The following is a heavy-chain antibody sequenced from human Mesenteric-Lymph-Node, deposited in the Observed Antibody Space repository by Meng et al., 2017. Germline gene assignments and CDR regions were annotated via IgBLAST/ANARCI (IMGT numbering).Heavy chain of an antibody. J-gene: IGHJ4*02. Sequence: SQTLSLTCAVYGGSFSGYYWSWIRQPPGKGLEWIGEINHSGSTNYNPSLKSRVTISVDTSKNQFSLKLSSVTAADTAVYYCARVGGSGYDPPGFDYWGQGTLVTVSS. D-gene: IGHD5-12*01. CDR1: GGSFSGYY. CDR3: ARVGGSGYDPPGFDY. CDR2: INHSGST. V-gene: IGHV4-34*01.